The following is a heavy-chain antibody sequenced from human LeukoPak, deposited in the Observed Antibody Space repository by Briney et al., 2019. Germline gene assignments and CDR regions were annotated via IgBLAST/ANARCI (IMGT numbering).Heavy chain of an antibody. V-gene: IGHV3-48*01. CDR2: ISSSSSTI. CDR3: VRDRGELLREEYYFDY. CDR1: GFTFSSYS. Sequence: GGSLRLSCAAPGFTFSSYSMNWVRQAPGKGLEWVAYISSSSSTIYYADSVRGRFTISRDNAKNSLYLQVNSLRPEDTAVYYCVRDRGELLREEYYFDYWGQGTLVTVSS. D-gene: IGHD1-26*01. J-gene: IGHJ4*02.